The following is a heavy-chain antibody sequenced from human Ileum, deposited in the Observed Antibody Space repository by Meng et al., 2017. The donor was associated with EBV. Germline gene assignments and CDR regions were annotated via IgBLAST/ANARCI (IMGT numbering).Heavy chain of an antibody. CDR3: ARGQKGYFDL. CDR1: GGSISSSNYY. CDR2: IYNSGST. V-gene: IGHV4-30-4*01. J-gene: IGHJ2*01. Sequence: LQASGPGWVKPSQTLPLTCTVSGGSISSSNYYWSWIRQPPGKGREWSGHIYNSGSTYYNPSLKSRITISVDTSKNQFSLKLSSVTAADTAVYYCARGQKGYFDLWGRGTLVTVSS.